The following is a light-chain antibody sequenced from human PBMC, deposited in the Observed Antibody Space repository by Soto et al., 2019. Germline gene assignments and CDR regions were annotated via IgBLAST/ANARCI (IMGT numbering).Light chain of an antibody. J-gene: IGKJ1*01. CDR1: RTVSSNY. Sequence: EIVLTQSPGTLSLSPGERATLSCRASRTVSSNYLAWYQQKPGQGPRLLIYGASIRATGIPDRFSGSGSGTDFTLTISRLEPENFAVYYCQQYGSSLTWTFGQGTKVEIK. CDR3: QQYGSSLTWT. CDR2: GAS. V-gene: IGKV3-20*01.